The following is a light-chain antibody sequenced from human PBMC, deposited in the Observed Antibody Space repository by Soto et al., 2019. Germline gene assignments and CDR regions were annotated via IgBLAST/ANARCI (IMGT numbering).Light chain of an antibody. V-gene: IGKV1-17*03. Sequence: QMTQSTSTLSASVGYRVTITCRASQGISNYLAWFQQKPGKVPKRLIYAASSLRSGVPSRFSGSGSGTHFTLTINSLQAEDSATYFCLQDYTYPWTFGQGTKV. CDR3: LQDYTYPWT. CDR2: AAS. J-gene: IGKJ1*01. CDR1: QGISNY.